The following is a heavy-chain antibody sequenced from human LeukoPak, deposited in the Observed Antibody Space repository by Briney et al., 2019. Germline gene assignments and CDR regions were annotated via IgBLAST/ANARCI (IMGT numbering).Heavy chain of an antibody. CDR3: ARDSVGARSFDY. Sequence: PSETLSLTCTVSGGSISSYYWSWIRQPPGKGLEWIGYIYYSGSTNYNPSLKSRVTISVDTSKNQFSLKLSSVTAADTAVYYCARDSVGARSFDYWGQGTLVTVSS. J-gene: IGHJ4*02. CDR1: GGSISSYY. V-gene: IGHV4-59*12. CDR2: IYYSGST. D-gene: IGHD1-26*01.